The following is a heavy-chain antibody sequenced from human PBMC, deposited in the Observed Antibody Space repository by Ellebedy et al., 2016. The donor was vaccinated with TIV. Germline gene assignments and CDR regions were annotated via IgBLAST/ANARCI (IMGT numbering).Heavy chain of an antibody. J-gene: IGHJ5*02. D-gene: IGHD4-17*01. CDR2: IYQDGSEK. V-gene: IGHV3-7*01. CDR3: ARRGSYGDYAVQINSWFDR. CDR1: GFTFSSYW. Sequence: PGGSLRLSCAASGFTFSSYWMGWIRQAPGKGLEWVANIYQDGSEKHYMDRVKGRFTISRDNANKSLFLQMNSLRGEDTAVYYSARRGSYGDYAVQINSWFDRWGRGTLVTVSS.